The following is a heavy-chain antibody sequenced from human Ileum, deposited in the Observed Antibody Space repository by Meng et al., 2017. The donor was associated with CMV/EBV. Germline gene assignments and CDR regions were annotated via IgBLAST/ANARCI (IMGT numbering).Heavy chain of an antibody. J-gene: IGHJ5*02. CDR1: GFTFSSYE. D-gene: IGHD2-2*01. Sequence: SWAASGFTFSSYEMNWVRQAPGKGLEWVSYITSSGGTIYYADSVKGRFTISRDNAKNSLYLQMNSLRAEDTALYYCARGTYCSGTNCWNWFDPWGQGTLVTVSS. V-gene: IGHV3-48*03. CDR3: ARGTYCSGTNCWNWFDP. CDR2: ITSSGGTI.